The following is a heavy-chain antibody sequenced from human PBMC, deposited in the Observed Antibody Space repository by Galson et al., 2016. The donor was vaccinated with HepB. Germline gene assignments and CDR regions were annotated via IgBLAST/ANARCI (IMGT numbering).Heavy chain of an antibody. J-gene: IGHJ4*02. CDR2: LYPDGRT. CDR1: GFTVSATY. V-gene: IGHV3-53*01. CDR3: ARGSGSKENYDGTGSYYTQFDH. Sequence: SLRLSCAASGFTVSATYMIWVRQAPGKGLEWVSVLYPDGRTYYADSVRGRFTISKDDSKGTMYLQMDSLRDEDTAVYYCARGSGSKENYDGTGSYYTQFDHWGQGTLVTVSS. D-gene: IGHD3-10*01.